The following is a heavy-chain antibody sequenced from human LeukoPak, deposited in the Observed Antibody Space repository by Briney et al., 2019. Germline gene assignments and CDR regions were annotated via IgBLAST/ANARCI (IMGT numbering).Heavy chain of an antibody. V-gene: IGHV3-21*01. Sequence: PGGSLRLSCAASGFTFSSYSTNWVRQALGKGLEWVSSISSSSSYIYYADSVKGRFTISRDNAKNSLYLQMNSLRAEDTAVYYCATYADYGDAFDYWGQGTLVTVSS. CDR1: GFTFSSYS. J-gene: IGHJ4*02. CDR2: ISSSSSYI. CDR3: ATYADYGDAFDY. D-gene: IGHD4-17*01.